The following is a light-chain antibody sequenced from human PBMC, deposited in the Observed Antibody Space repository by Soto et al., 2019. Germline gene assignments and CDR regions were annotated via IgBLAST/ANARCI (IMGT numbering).Light chain of an antibody. CDR1: HSFDIY. J-gene: IGKJ4*01. CDR2: DSY. CDR3: QQRKYWPPLT. V-gene: IGKV3-11*01. Sequence: EVVLTQSPDTLSLSPGERPTLSCRTSHSFDIYLAWYQQKPGQAPRLLIYDSYNRVTGIPTRFSGSGSGTDFTLTISSLEPEDSAVYYCQQRKYWPPLTFGGGTKVEIK.